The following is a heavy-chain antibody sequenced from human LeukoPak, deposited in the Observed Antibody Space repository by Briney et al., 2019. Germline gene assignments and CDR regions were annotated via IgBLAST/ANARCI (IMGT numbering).Heavy chain of an antibody. CDR1: GFIFSPYA. D-gene: IGHD6-13*01. CDR3: VKDRWVDH. Sequence: GGSLRLSCSASGFIFSPYAMHWVRQAPGKGLEYVSSISSEGKTTYYADSVKGRFAISRDNSKNTLYLQMSSLRPEDTAVYYCVKDRWVDHWGQGTLVTVSS. V-gene: IGHV3-64D*06. CDR2: ISSEGKTT. J-gene: IGHJ4*02.